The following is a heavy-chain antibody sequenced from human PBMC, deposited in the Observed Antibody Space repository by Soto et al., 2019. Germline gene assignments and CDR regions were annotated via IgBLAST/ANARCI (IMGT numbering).Heavy chain of an antibody. V-gene: IGHV3-15*07. J-gene: IGHJ3*02. CDR2: IKSKSHGATA. D-gene: IGHD1-26*01. CDR3: STDLERWELALGI. Sequence: EALLVESGGGSVKSGGSLRLSCAASGFAFSNAWMAWVRQAPGKGLEWVGRIKSKSHGATADYAAPVKGRFTISRDDSDNTVYLQMNSLRTEDTAVYYCSTDLERWELALGIWGQGTMVTVSS. CDR1: GFAFSNAW.